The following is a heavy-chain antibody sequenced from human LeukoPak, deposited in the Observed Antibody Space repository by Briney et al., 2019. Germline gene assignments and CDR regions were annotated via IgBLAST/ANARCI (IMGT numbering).Heavy chain of an antibody. CDR2: IYNSGST. Sequence: PSETLSLTCTVSGGSITSYYWNWIRQPPGKGLEWIGNIYNSGSTDYNPSLKSRVTISLNTSKNQISLKLSSVTAADTAVYYCARDKGPYWYFDLWGRGTLVTVSS. CDR3: ARDKGPYWYFDL. CDR1: GGSITSYY. V-gene: IGHV4-59*01. J-gene: IGHJ2*01.